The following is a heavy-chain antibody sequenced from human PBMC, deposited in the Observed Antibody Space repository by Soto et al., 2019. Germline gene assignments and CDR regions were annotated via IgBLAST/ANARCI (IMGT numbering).Heavy chain of an antibody. V-gene: IGHV1-69*13. D-gene: IGHD2-8*01. Sequence: GASVKVSCKASGGTFSSYAISWVRQAPGQGLEWMGGIIPIFGTANYAQKFQGRVTITADESTSTAYMELSSLRSEDTAVYYCAREEYCTNGVCPPHWFDPWGQGTLVTVSS. J-gene: IGHJ5*02. CDR2: IIPIFGTA. CDR3: AREEYCTNGVCPPHWFDP. CDR1: GGTFSSYA.